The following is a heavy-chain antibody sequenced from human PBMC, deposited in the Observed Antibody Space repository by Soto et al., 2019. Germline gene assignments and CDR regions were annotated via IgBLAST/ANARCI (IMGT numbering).Heavy chain of an antibody. CDR2: INHSGST. CDR1: GGSFSGYY. Sequence: QVQLQQWGAGLLKPSETLSLTCAVYGGSFSGYYWSWIRQPPGKGLEWIGEINHSGSTNYNPSLKSRVTISVDTSKNQFSLKLSSVTAADTAVYYCARKGGYTARGGMRPYDYLGQGTLVTVSS. CDR3: ARKGGYTARGGMRPYDY. V-gene: IGHV4-34*01. J-gene: IGHJ4*02. D-gene: IGHD2-15*01.